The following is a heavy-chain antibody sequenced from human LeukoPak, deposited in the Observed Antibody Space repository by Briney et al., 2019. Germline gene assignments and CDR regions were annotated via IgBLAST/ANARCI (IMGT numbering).Heavy chain of an antibody. CDR2: IYWDDDK. D-gene: IGHD1-1*01. J-gene: IGHJ4*02. V-gene: IGHV2-5*02. Sequence: SGPTLVKPTQTLTLTCTFSGFSLSTSGVGVGWIRQPPGKALEWLALIYWDDDKRYSPSLKSGLTITKDTSKNQVVLTMTNMDPVDTATYYCAHSSYNWNDGGFDYWGQGTLVTVSS. CDR1: GFSLSTSGVG. CDR3: AHSSYNWNDGGFDY.